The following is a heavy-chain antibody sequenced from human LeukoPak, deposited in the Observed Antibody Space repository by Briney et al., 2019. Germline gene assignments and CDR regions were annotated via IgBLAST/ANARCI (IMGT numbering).Heavy chain of an antibody. CDR3: ARLRRRGVYGDYGYFDL. V-gene: IGHV1-18*01. CDR1: GYTFTSHD. J-gene: IGHJ2*01. D-gene: IGHD4-17*01. Sequence: EASVKVSCKASGYTFTSHDINWVRQAPGLGLEWMGWISAYNGNTNYAQKLQGRVTMTTDTSTSTAYMELRSLRSDDTAVYYCARLRRRGVYGDYGYFDLWGRGTLVTVSS. CDR2: ISAYNGNT.